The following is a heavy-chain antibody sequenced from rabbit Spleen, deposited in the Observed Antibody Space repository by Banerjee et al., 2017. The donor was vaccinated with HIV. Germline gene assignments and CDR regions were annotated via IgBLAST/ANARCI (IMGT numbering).Heavy chain of an antibody. CDR2: IDAGDSGST. J-gene: IGHJ5*01. Sequence: QEQLEESGGDLVKPGASLTLTCTASGLDFSSNYWICWVRQAPGKGLEWIACIDAGDSGSTYYASWAKGRFTISKTSSTTVTLQMTSLTAADTATYFCARDRGTSRPYDRLNLWGQGTLVTVS. V-gene: IGHV1S45*01. D-gene: IGHD3-3*01. CDR3: ARDRGTSRPYDRLNL. CDR1: GLDFSSNYW.